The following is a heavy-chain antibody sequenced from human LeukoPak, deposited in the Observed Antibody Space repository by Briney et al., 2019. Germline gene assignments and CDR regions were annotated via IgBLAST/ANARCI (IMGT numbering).Heavy chain of an antibody. CDR3: ARSTEWFADY. CDR2: ITSDRNTI. V-gene: IGHV3-48*01. J-gene: IGHJ4*02. D-gene: IGHD3-3*01. CDR1: GFDFGVYS. Sequence: QPGGSLRLSCAASGFDFGVYSMNWVLQAPGKGLEWISYITSDRNTIYYADSVRGRFTISRDNAKKSVYLELSNLRADDTAMYYCARSTEWFADYWGQGTLVTVSS.